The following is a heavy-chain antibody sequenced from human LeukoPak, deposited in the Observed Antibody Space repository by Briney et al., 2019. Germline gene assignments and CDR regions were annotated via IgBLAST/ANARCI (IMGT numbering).Heavy chain of an antibody. CDR1: GGSISSYY. CDR3: ARGKGGRHYYDTSGYGNFDH. Sequence: SETLSLTCTVSGGSISSYYWSWIRQPPGKGLEWIGYIYYSGSTNYNPSLKSRVTISVDTSKNQFSLKLSSVTAADTAIYYCARGKGGRHYYDTSGYGNFDHWGQGTLVTVSS. J-gene: IGHJ4*02. CDR2: IYYSGST. D-gene: IGHD3-22*01. V-gene: IGHV4-59*01.